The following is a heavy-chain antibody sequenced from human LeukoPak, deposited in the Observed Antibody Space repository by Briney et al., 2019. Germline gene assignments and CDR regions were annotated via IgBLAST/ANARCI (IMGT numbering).Heavy chain of an antibody. CDR1: IYTFTNYG. D-gene: IGHD1-26*01. J-gene: IGHJ4*02. V-gene: IGHV1-18*01. CDR3: AGDCDTGSYCGLDY. Sequence: GASVKVSCKASIYTFTNYGITWVRQAPGQGLEWMGWIGAYNGNTNYAQKLQDRVTMTTDTSTSTAYMEVRSLRSDDTAVYYCAGDCDTGSYCGLDYWGQGTLVTVSS. CDR2: IGAYNGNT.